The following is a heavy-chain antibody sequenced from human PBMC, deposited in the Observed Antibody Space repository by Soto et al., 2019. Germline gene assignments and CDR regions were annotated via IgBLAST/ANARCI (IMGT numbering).Heavy chain of an antibody. Sequence: ASVKVSCKASGYTFTSYDINWVRQATGQGLEWMGWMNPNSGNTGYAQKFQGRVTMTRNTSISTAYMELSSLRSEDTAVYYCATGTPSDFWSGYWPLSSGYYGMDVWGQGTTVTVSS. CDR1: GYTFTSYD. D-gene: IGHD3-3*01. CDR2: MNPNSGNT. J-gene: IGHJ6*02. CDR3: ATGTPSDFWSGYWPLSSGYYGMDV. V-gene: IGHV1-8*01.